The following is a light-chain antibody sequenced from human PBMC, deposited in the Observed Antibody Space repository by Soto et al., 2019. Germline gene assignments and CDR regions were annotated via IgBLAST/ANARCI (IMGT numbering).Light chain of an antibody. CDR3: CSYATGSTYI. CDR1: SSDVGTYNL. Sequence: QSALAQPASVFGSPGQSITISCTGTSSDVGTYNLVSWYQQHPGEAPKLIIYEDNKRPSGVSNRFSGSRSGYTASLTISGLQAEDEADYFCCSYATGSTYIFGTGTKVTVL. CDR2: EDN. J-gene: IGLJ1*01. V-gene: IGLV2-23*01.